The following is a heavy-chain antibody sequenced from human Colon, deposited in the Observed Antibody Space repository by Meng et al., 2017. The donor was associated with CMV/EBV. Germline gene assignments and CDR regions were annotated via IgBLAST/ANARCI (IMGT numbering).Heavy chain of an antibody. D-gene: IGHD4-23*01. V-gene: IGHV3-48*04. CDR2: ISPSSNSV. J-gene: IGHJ4*02. Sequence: GGSLRLCCAASEFTFKTYTMNWVRQEPGKGPESLAYISPSSNSVYYADSVRGRFTVYRDNAKNSLYLQMNSLKADDTAIYYCARAAVGGNEGIDYWGQGTLVTVSS. CDR1: EFTFKTYT. CDR3: ARAAVGGNEGIDY.